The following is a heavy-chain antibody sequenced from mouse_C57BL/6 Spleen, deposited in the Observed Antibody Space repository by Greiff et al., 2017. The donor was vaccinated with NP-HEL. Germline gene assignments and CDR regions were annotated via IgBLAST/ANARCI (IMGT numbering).Heavy chain of an antibody. CDR2: ISYDGSN. CDR1: GYSITSGYY. V-gene: IGHV3-6*01. CDR3: ARDLLRN. J-gene: IGHJ2*01. Sequence: DVKLQESGPGLVKPSQSLSLTCSVTGYSITSGYYWNWIRQFPGNKLEWMGYISYDGSNNYNPSLKNRISITRDTSKNQFFLKLNSVTTEDTATYYCARDLLRNWGQGTTLTVSS. D-gene: IGHD2-1*01.